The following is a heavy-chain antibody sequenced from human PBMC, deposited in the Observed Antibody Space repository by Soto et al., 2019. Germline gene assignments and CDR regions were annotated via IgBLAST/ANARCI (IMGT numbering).Heavy chain of an antibody. CDR2: ISAYTDNP. J-gene: IGHJ5*02. CDR1: GYTFTNYG. V-gene: IGHV1-18*01. D-gene: IGHD2-15*01. Sequence: ASVKVSCKASGYTFTNYGVTWVRQAPGQGLEWMGWISAYTDNPNYAQKFQGRVTITADKSTSTAYMELSSLRSEDTAVYYCAREGVVVVAATQSWFDPWGQGTLVTVSS. CDR3: AREGVVVVAATQSWFDP.